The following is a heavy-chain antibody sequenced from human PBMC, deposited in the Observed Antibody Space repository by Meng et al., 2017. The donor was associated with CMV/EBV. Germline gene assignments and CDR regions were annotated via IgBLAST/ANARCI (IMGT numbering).Heavy chain of an antibody. Sequence: ASVKVSCKAPGNIFTKNGISWVRQAPGQRLEWMGWISADNQNTNLVQRFQGRVTMTIETSTNTAYVELRSLRSDDTAVYHCAMGGDYGDYHDPFDYWGQGTLVTVSS. J-gene: IGHJ4*02. CDR2: ISADNQNT. CDR1: GNIFTKNG. V-gene: IGHV1-18*01. CDR3: AMGGDYGDYHDPFDY. D-gene: IGHD4-17*01.